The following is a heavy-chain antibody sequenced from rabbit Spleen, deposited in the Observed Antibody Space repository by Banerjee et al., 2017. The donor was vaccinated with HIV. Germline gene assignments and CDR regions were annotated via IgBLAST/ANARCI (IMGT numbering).Heavy chain of an antibody. D-gene: IGHD1-1*01. Sequence: QEQLEESGGDLVKPGASLALTCKASGLDFSSRYWICWVRQAPGKGLEWIACIYPGDGNSYYASWAKGRFTISKTSSTTVTLQMTSLTVADTATYFCVRGASSSGYYSLWGPGTLVTVS. V-gene: IGHV1S45*01. CDR2: IYPGDGNS. CDR3: VRGASSSGYYSL. J-gene: IGHJ4*01. CDR1: GLDFSSRYW.